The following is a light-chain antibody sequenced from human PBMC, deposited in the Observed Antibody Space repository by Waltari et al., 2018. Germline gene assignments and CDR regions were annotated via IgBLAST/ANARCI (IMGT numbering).Light chain of an antibody. CDR3: QQHNNWPLT. J-gene: IGKJ4*01. Sequence: EIVMTQSPATLSGSPGERATLSCRARQSVGSNLAWDQQKPGQAPRLLISGASTGATGVPARFSGSGSGTEFTLTISSLQSEDFAIYYCQQHNNWPLTFGGGTKVESK. CDR1: QSVGSN. CDR2: GAS. V-gene: IGKV3-15*01.